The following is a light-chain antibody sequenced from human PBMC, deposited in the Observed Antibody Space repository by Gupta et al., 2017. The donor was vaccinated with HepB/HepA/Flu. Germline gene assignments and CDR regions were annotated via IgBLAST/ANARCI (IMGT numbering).Light chain of an antibody. Sequence: DIVMTQSPLSLPVTPGEPASISCRSSQSLLHSNGYNYLDWYLQKPGQSPKLLIYLGSNRASGVPDRFSGSGSGTDFTLKISRVEAEDVGVYYCMQALQTPPCSFGHGTKLEIK. CDR2: LGS. CDR3: MQALQTPPCS. V-gene: IGKV2-28*01. CDR1: QSLLHSNGYNY. J-gene: IGKJ2*04.